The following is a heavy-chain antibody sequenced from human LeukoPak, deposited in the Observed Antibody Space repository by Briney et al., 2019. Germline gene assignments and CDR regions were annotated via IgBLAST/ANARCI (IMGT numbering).Heavy chain of an antibody. CDR1: GGSISSYY. CDR2: IYHTGTT. D-gene: IGHD7-27*01. CDR3: AREGWGYYFDF. J-gene: IGHJ4*02. Sequence: PSETLSLTCTVSGGSISSYYWSWIRQPPGKGLEWIGYIYHTGTTNYNPSLKSRLTISVDTSKNQFSLNLSSVTSADTAVYYCAREGWGYYFDFWGQGTLVTVSS. V-gene: IGHV4-59*01.